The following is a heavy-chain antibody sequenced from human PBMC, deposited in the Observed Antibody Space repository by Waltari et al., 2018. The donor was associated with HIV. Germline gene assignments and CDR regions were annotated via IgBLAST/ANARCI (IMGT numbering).Heavy chain of an antibody. J-gene: IGHJ4*02. CDR3: ATIRAVAGSYYFDS. CDR1: GSSISSGYS. CDR2: IYLSGSS. V-gene: IGHV4-38-2*02. D-gene: IGHD6-19*01. Sequence: QVQLQESGPGLVKPSETLSLTCSVSGSSISSGYSWGWLRQPPGKGLEWVANIYLSGSSYYHPALEGRLTISVDTSKNRFSLKVSSMTAADTALYYCATIRAVAGSYYFDSWGQGILVTVSS.